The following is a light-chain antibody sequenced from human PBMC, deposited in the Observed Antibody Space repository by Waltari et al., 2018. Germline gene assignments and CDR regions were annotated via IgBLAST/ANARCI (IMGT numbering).Light chain of an antibody. CDR2: GAT. CDR1: SDVGNYHL. V-gene: IGLV2-23*01. CDR3: CTFTSSGTWV. Sequence: QSALTQPASVSGSPGQSITISCTSDVGNYHLVSWYQQRPGTAPKLKIYGATNRPSGVSDRFSGSKSVNTASLTISGLQAEDEADYYCCTFTSSGTWVFGGGTKLTVL. J-gene: IGLJ2*01.